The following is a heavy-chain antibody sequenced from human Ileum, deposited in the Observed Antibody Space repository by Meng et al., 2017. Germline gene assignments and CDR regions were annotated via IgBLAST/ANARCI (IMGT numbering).Heavy chain of an antibody. V-gene: IGHV6-1*01. CDR1: GDSVSGNSAA. Sequence: QVQLQHSVPGLVKASQTLSLTSAISGDSVSGNSAAWNWIRQYPSRGLEWLGRTYYRSKWYNDYAVSVKSRITINPDKSKNQFSLQLISVTSEDTAVYYCAKDGTSGGYLGLYYCGQGTLVTVSS. CDR3: AKDGTSGGYLGLYY. J-gene: IGHJ4*02. D-gene: IGHD1-26*01. CDR2: TYYRSKWYN.